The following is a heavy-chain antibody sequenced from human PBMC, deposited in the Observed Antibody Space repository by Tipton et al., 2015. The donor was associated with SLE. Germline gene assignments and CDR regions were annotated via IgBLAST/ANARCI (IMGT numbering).Heavy chain of an antibody. CDR2: IYNSGSV. V-gene: IGHV4-59*11. D-gene: IGHD3-22*01. CDR1: GGSISSHY. J-gene: IGHJ3*02. Sequence: TLSLTCTVSGGSISSHYWSWIRQPPGKGLEWIGYIYNSGSVNYNPSLKSRVTISVDTSKNQFSLKLSSVSAADTAVYYCARSDYYDSSGYYSYAFDIWGQGTMVTVSS. CDR3: ARSDYYDSSGYYSYAFDI.